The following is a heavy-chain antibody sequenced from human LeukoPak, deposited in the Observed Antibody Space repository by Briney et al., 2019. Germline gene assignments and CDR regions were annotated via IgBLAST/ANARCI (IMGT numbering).Heavy chain of an antibody. CDR3: ARVKSLGYDVAFDI. CDR1: GYTFTGYY. D-gene: IGHD3-16*01. Sequence: GASVKVSCKASGYTFTGYYMHWVRQAPGQGLEWMGWINPNSGGTNYAQKFQGWVTMTRDTSISTAYMELSRLRSDDTAVYYCARVKSLGYDVAFDIWGQGTMVTVSS. V-gene: IGHV1-2*04. CDR2: INPNSGGT. J-gene: IGHJ3*02.